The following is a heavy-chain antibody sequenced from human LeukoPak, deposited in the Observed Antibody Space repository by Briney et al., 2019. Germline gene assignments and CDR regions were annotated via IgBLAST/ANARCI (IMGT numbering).Heavy chain of an antibody. Sequence: GASVKVSCKASGYTFTGYGISWVRQAPGQGLEWMGWISAYNGNTNYAQKLQGRVTMTTDTSTSTAYMELRSLRSDDTAVYYCAREYVDSSSWDYYFDYWGQGTLSPSPQ. CDR2: ISAYNGNT. CDR1: GYTFTGYG. CDR3: AREYVDSSSWDYYFDY. D-gene: IGHD6-13*01. V-gene: IGHV1-18*01. J-gene: IGHJ4*02.